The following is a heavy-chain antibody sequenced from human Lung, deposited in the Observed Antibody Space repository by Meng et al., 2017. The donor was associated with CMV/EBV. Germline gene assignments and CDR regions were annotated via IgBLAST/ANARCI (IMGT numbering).Heavy chain of an antibody. J-gene: IGHJ6*02. Sequence: GESLKISCAASGFTFSNYAMHWVRQAPGKGLEWVAIISYDGKTYDRSNKYYADSVKGRFTISRDNSKNTLYLQMSNLRTDDTAVYYCARDRILDFWSGYPRGYYGIDVWGQGTTVXVSS. CDR3: ARDRILDFWSGYPRGYYGIDV. CDR2: ISYDGKTYDRSNK. CDR1: GFTFSNYA. V-gene: IGHV3-30-3*01. D-gene: IGHD3-3*01.